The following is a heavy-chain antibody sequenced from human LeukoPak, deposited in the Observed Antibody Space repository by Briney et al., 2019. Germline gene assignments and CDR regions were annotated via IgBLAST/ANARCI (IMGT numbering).Heavy chain of an antibody. D-gene: IGHD6-19*01. Sequence: ASVKVSCKASGYTFTSYGISWVRQAPGQGLEWMGWISAYNGNTNYAQKLQGRVTMTTDTSTSTAYMELRSLRSDDTAVYYCAKDFLRYSSGWYHDAFDIWGQGTMVTVSS. CDR1: GYTFTSYG. CDR3: AKDFLRYSSGWYHDAFDI. CDR2: ISAYNGNT. V-gene: IGHV1-18*01. J-gene: IGHJ3*02.